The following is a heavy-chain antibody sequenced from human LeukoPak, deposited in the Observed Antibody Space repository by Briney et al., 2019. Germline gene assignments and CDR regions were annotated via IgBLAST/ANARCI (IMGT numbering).Heavy chain of an antibody. V-gene: IGHV4-34*01. CDR3: VTYYFDSSGPKKNY. CDR2: INHSGST. Sequence: SETLSLTCAVYGGSFSGYYWSWIRQPPGKVLEWIGEINHSGSTNYNPSLKSRVTISVDTSKKQFSLKLSSVTAADTAVYYCVTYYFDSSGPKKNYWGQGTLVTVSS. J-gene: IGHJ4*02. CDR1: GGSFSGYY. D-gene: IGHD3-22*01.